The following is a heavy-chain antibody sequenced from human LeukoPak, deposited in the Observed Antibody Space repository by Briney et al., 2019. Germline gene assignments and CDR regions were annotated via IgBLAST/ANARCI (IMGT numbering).Heavy chain of an antibody. Sequence: GGSLRLSCAASGFTFSSYAMSWVRQAPGKGLEWVSAISGSGGSTYYADSVKGRFAISRDNSKNTLYLQMNSLRAEDTAVYYCAKWLGGWFLSSMYYFDYWGQGTLVTVSS. CDR3: AKWLGGWFLSSMYYFDY. J-gene: IGHJ4*02. CDR1: GFTFSSYA. V-gene: IGHV3-23*01. CDR2: ISGSGGST. D-gene: IGHD3-10*01.